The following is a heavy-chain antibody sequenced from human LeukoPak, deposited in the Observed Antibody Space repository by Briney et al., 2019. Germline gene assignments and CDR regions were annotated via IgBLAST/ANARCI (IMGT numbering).Heavy chain of an antibody. Sequence: SESLSLTCTVSGASISSSSYYWGWIRQPPGKGLEWIGTIYYSGTTYYNPSLKSRVTISLDTSKNQFSLKLSSVTAADTAIYYCARDFSSSSTVYYYYYMDVWGKGTTVTVSS. CDR2: IYYSGTT. V-gene: IGHV4-39*07. CDR1: GASISSSSYY. CDR3: ARDFSSSSTVYYYYYMDV. J-gene: IGHJ6*03. D-gene: IGHD6-6*01.